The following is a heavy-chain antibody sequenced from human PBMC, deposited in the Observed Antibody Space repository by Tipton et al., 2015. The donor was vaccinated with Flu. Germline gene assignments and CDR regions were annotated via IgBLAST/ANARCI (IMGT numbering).Heavy chain of an antibody. D-gene: IGHD3-16*02. CDR2: INHSGST. CDR3: AQNNVWGSYRAFDY. CDR1: GGSFSGYY. V-gene: IGHV4-34*01. J-gene: IGHJ4*02. Sequence: TLSLTCTVYGGSFSGYYWSWIRQPPGKGLEWIGGINHSGSTNYNPSLKSRVTISVDASKNQFSLKLSSVTAADTAVYYCAQNNVWGSYRAFDYWGQGTLVTVSS.